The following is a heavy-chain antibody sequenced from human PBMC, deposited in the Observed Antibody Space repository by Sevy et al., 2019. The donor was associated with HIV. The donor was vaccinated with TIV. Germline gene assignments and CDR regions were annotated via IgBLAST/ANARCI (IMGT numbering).Heavy chain of an antibody. J-gene: IGHJ4*02. Sequence: SETLSLTCTVSGGSISSSYWSWIRQPAGKGLEWIGQIHSSGNINYNPSLKSRVILSEDTSKNQLSLKLNSVTAADTAVYYCARTPPSYGSTWYIHDSWGQGILVTVSS. D-gene: IGHD6-13*01. CDR2: IHSSGNI. V-gene: IGHV4-4*07. CDR3: ARTPPSYGSTWYIHDS. CDR1: GGSISSSY.